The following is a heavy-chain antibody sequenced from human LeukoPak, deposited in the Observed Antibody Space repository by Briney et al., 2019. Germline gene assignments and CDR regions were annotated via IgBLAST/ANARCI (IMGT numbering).Heavy chain of an antibody. CDR2: ISSDGNTD. V-gene: IGHV3-30-3*01. CDR3: ARAGSPGAADY. D-gene: IGHD2-15*01. Sequence: GGSLRLSCEASGFIFSSHSMHWVRQAPGKGLEWLAVISSDGNTDYHADSVKGRFTISRDNSKNILYLHINTLTVEDTAIYFCARAGSPGAADYWGQGTLVTVSS. J-gene: IGHJ4*02. CDR1: GFIFSSHS.